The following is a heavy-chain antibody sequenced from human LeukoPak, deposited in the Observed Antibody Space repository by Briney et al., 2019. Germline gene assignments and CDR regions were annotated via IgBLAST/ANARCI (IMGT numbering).Heavy chain of an antibody. D-gene: IGHD5-12*01. CDR1: GFTLSSYA. J-gene: IGHJ6*04. CDR3: ARAERGGYSGYDYGMDL. Sequence: GGSLRLSCAASGFTLSSYAMHWVRQAPGKRLEWVAVISYDGSNTYYADSVKGRFTISRDNSKNTLYLQMNSLRAEDTAVYYCARAERGGYSGYDYGMDLWGKGTTVTVSS. V-gene: IGHV3-30*04. CDR2: ISYDGSNT.